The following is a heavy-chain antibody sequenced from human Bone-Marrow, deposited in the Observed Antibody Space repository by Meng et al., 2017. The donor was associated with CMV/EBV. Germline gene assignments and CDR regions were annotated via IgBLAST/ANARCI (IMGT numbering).Heavy chain of an antibody. CDR3: TTDGGVVPAAIGDYYYYGMDV. CDR2: IKSKTDGGTT. V-gene: IGHV3-15*01. CDR1: GYSISSGYY. D-gene: IGHD2-2*01. Sequence: ETLSLTCTVSGYSISSGYYWGWIRQPPGKGLEWVGRIKSKTDGGTTDYAAPVKGRFTISRDDSKNTLYLQMNSLKTEDTAVYYCTTDGGVVPAAIGDYYYYGMDVWGQGTTVTVSS. J-gene: IGHJ6*02.